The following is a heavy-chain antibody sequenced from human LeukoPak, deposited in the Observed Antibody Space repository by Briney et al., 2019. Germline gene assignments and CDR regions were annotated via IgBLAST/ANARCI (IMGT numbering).Heavy chain of an antibody. CDR1: GYTFTSYI. D-gene: IGHD3-22*01. CDR3: ARDGNYYDNGGYYFSAFDI. V-gene: IGHV7-4-1*02. J-gene: IGHJ3*02. CDR2: INTNTGNP. Sequence: ASVKVSCKASGYTFTSYIMNWVRQAPGQGLEWMGWINTNTGNPTYAQGFTGRFVFSLDTSVNTAYLQISSLKAEDTAVYYCARDGNYYDNGGYYFSAFDIWGQGTMVTVSS.